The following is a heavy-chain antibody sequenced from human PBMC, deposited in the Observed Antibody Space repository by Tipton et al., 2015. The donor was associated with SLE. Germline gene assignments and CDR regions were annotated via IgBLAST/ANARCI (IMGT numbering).Heavy chain of an antibody. V-gene: IGHV3-15*01. CDR1: GFTFSNAW. J-gene: IGHJ6*03. CDR2: IKSKTDGGTT. CDR3: TTLVGSSWNAPDYYHYMDV. Sequence: SLRLSCAASGFTFSNAWMSWVRQAPGKGLEWVGRIKSKTDGGTTDHAAPGKGRFTISRDDPKNTLYLQMNSLKTEDTAVYYCTTLVGSSWNAPDYYHYMDVWGKGTTVTVSS. D-gene: IGHD6-13*01.